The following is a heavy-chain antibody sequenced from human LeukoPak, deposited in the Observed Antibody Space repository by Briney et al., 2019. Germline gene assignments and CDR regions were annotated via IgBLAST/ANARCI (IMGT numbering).Heavy chain of an antibody. J-gene: IGHJ6*02. CDR3: ARDSRYCNSISCYGRPGYYGLDV. CDR2: VHLDGRT. D-gene: IGHD2-2*01. Sequence: PSGTLSLTCGVSGGSVINTNWWTWVRQPPGKGLEWIGEVHLDGRTNYNPSLESRLTMSVDVSENQVSLKLTSVTAADTAVYYCARDSRYCNSISCYGRPGYYGLDVWGQGTTVTVSS. V-gene: IGHV4-4*02. CDR1: GGSVINTNW.